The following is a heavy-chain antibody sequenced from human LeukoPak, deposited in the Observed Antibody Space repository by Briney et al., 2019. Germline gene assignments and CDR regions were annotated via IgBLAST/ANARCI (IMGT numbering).Heavy chain of an antibody. D-gene: IGHD6-19*01. J-gene: IGHJ4*02. CDR1: GFTFSSYS. CDR2: ISSSSSYI. Sequence: PGGSLRLSCAASGFTFSSYSMNWVRQAPGKGLKWVSSISSSSSYIYYADSVKGRFTISRDNSKNTLYLQMNSLRAEDTAVYYCAKPPSVAVAGTWDYWGQGTLVTVSS. V-gene: IGHV3-21*04. CDR3: AKPPSVAVAGTWDY.